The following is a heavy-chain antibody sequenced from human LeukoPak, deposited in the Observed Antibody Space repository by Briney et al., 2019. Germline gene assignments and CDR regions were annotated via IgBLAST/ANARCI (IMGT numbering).Heavy chain of an antibody. D-gene: IGHD3-10*01. CDR3: VRGVPSGHDALDI. CDR1: GFTLSTYE. CDR2: ISSSGSTI. Sequence: GGSLRLSCAASGFTLSTYEMSCVRQAPGKGLEWVSYISSSGSTIYYADSVKGRFTISRDNSKNTLYLQMNSLRAEDTAVYLLVRGVPSGHDALDIWGQGTMVTVSS. V-gene: IGHV3-48*03. J-gene: IGHJ3*02.